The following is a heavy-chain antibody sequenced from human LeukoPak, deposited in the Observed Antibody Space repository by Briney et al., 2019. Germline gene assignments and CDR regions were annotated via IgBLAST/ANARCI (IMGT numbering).Heavy chain of an antibody. J-gene: IGHJ4*02. Sequence: GGSLRLSCAASGFTFSSYAMSWVRQAPGKGLEWVSAISGSGGNTYYADSVKGRFTISRDDSKNTLYLLMNSLRAEDTAVYYCAKVRITIFGVVRGGIDYWGQGTLVTVSS. CDR1: GFTFSSYA. CDR2: ISGSGGNT. CDR3: AKVRITIFGVVRGGIDY. D-gene: IGHD3-3*01. V-gene: IGHV3-23*01.